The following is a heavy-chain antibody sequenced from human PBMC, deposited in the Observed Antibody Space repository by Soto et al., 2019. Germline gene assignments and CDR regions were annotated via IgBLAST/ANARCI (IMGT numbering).Heavy chain of an antibody. CDR1: GGSISSGDYY. Sequence: SETLSLTCTVSGGSISSGDYYWSWIRQPPGKGLEWIGYIYYSGSTYYNPSLKSRVTISVDTSKNQFSLKLSSVTAADTAVYYCASETLAFGYSGYDTINWFDPWGQGTLVTVSS. CDR3: ASETLAFGYSGYDTINWFDP. CDR2: IYYSGST. J-gene: IGHJ5*02. V-gene: IGHV4-30-4*01. D-gene: IGHD5-12*01.